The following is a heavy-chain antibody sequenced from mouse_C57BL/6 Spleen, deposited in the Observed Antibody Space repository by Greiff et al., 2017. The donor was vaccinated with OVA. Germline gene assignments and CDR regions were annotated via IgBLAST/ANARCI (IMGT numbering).Heavy chain of an antibody. V-gene: IGHV1-82*01. CDR1: GYAFSSSW. CDR3: AREDYYGSSYGYFDY. D-gene: IGHD1-1*01. J-gene: IGHJ2*01. CDR2: IYPGDGDT. Sequence: QVQLQQSGPELVKPGASVKISCKASGYAFSSSWMNWVKQRPGKGLEWIGRIYPGDGDTNYNGKFKGKATLTADKSSSTAYMQLSSLTSEDSAVYFCAREDYYGSSYGYFDYWGQGTTHTVSS.